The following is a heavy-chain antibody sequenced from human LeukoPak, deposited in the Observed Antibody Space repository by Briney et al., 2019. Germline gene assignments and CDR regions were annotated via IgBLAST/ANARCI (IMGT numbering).Heavy chain of an antibody. J-gene: IGHJ5*02. Sequence: PSETLSLTCAVSGGSISSDDNPWSWIRQPPGKGLEWIGEINHSGSTNYNPSLKSRVTISVDTSKNQFSLKLSSVTAADTAVYYCARGRPGYDYVWGSLSPWGQGTLVTVSS. D-gene: IGHD3-16*01. CDR3: ARGRPGYDYVWGSLSP. CDR1: GGSISSDDNP. V-gene: IGHV4-34*01. CDR2: INHSGST.